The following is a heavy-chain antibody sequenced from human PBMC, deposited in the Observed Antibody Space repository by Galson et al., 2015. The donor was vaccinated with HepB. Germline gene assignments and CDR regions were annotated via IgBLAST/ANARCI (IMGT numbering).Heavy chain of an antibody. CDR2: IIPILGIA. V-gene: IGHV1-69*04. CDR1: GGTFSSYT. CDR3: AREEGDSSSWYADAFDI. J-gene: IGHJ3*02. Sequence: SVKVSCKASGGTFSSYTISWVRQAPGQGLEWMGRIIPILGIANYAQKFQGRVTITADKSTSTAYMELSSLRSEDTAVYYCAREEGDSSSWYADAFDIWGQGTMVTVSS. D-gene: IGHD6-13*01.